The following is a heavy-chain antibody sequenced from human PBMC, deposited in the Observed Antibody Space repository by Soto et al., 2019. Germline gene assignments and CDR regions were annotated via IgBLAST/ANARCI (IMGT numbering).Heavy chain of an antibody. CDR3: ARGRGPYCISTSCYSNWFEP. V-gene: IGHV4-30-2*01. Sequence: QLQLQESGSGLVKPSQTLSLTCAVSGGSISSGGYSWSWIRQPPGKGLEWIGYIYHSGSTYYNPSLKSRVTISVDRSKNQFSLKLSSVTAADTAVYYCARGRGPYCISTSCYSNWFEPWGQGTLVTVSS. CDR2: IYHSGST. D-gene: IGHD2-2*01. CDR1: GGSISSGGYS. J-gene: IGHJ5*02.